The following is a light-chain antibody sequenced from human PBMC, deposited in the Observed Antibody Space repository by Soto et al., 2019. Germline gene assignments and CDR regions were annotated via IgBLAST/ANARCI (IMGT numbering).Light chain of an antibody. CDR1: QSIDDY. Sequence: DIQMTQSPSTLSGSVGDRFTITCLASQSIDDYLNWYQQKPGKAPKLLIYGASSLQSGVPSRFSGSGSGTNFTLTIRNLQPEDFATYYCLQTYSNPWTFGQGTKVDIK. V-gene: IGKV1-39*01. J-gene: IGKJ1*01. CDR2: GAS. CDR3: LQTYSNPWT.